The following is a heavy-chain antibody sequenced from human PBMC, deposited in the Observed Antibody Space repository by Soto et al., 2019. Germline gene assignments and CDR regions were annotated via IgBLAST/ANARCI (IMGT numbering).Heavy chain of an antibody. Sequence: GGSLRLSCAASGFTFSSYWMHWVRQAPGKGLVWVSRINSDGSTTGYADSVKGRFTISRDNAKNTLYLQMNSLRAEDTAVYYCARDQYSSTWHYFDFWGQGTQVTVSS. CDR2: INSDGSTT. V-gene: IGHV3-74*01. CDR1: GFTFSSYW. J-gene: IGHJ4*02. CDR3: ARDQYSSTWHYFDF. D-gene: IGHD6-13*01.